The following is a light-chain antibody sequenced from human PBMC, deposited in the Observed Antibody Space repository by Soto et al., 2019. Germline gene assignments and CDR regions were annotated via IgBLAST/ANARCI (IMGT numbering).Light chain of an antibody. CDR3: QQYNSYSPLT. V-gene: IGKV1-5*01. CDR2: DAS. CDR1: QSISSW. J-gene: IGKJ4*01. Sequence: MSQSPSTLSASIGDRVTITCRVSQSISSWLAWYQQKPGKGPKLLIYDASSLESGVPSRFSGSGSGTEFTLTISSLQPDDFATYYCQQYNSYSPLTFGGGTKVAI.